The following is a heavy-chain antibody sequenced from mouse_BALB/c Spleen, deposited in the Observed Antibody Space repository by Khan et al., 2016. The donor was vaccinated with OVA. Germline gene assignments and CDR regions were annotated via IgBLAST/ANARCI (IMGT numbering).Heavy chain of an antibody. D-gene: IGHD1-1*01. Sequence: EVELVESGGGLVKPGGSLKLSCTVSGFTFSNYAMSWVRQTPEKRLEWVATISSGGTYTSYPDSVRGRFTISRDNANNTLYLQMSSLRSEDTAMFYCVRTPGYYGSNYFDYWGQGTTLTVSS. J-gene: IGHJ2*01. CDR2: ISSGGTYT. V-gene: IGHV5-9-3*01. CDR1: GFTFSNYA. CDR3: VRTPGYYGSNYFDY.